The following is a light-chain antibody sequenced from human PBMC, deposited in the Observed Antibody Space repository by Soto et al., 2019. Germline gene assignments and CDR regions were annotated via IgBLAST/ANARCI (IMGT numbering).Light chain of an antibody. CDR3: LQDYNYPRT. CDR2: TAS. V-gene: IGKV1-6*01. J-gene: IGKJ1*01. Sequence: IQMTQSPSSLSASVGDRVIITCRASQGIRNETGWYQQRPGKAPKLLIYTASILQSGVPSRFSGSGSGTDFTLTISSLQPEDFATYFCLQDYNYPRTFGQGTKVEIK. CDR1: QGIRNE.